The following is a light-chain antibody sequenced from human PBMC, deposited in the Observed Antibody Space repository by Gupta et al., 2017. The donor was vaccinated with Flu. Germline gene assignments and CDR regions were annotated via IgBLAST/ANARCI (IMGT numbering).Light chain of an antibody. CDR1: SSNIGRNT. Sequence: QSVLTQPPSASGTPGQRVTISCSGSSSNIGRNTVNWYQQLPGTAPKRLIYSNNQRPSGVPDRFSGSKSGTSASLAISGLQSEDEADYYCAAWDDSRTGWVFGGGTKLTVL. J-gene: IGLJ3*02. V-gene: IGLV1-44*01. CDR2: SNN. CDR3: AAWDDSRTGWV.